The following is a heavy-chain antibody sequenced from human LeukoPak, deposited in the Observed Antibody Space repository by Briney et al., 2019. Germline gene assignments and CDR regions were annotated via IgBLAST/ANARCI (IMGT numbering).Heavy chain of an antibody. CDR1: GFTFSSYV. D-gene: IGHD3-10*01. Sequence: GSLRLSCAASGFTFSSYVMHWVRQAPGKGLEWVAIISYDGSNEYYVDSVKGRFTISRDNSKNTLYLQMNSLRVEDTAVYYCAKGSGGSGSYSKYYFDYWGQGTLVTVSS. V-gene: IGHV3-30*04. J-gene: IGHJ4*02. CDR2: ISYDGSNE. CDR3: AKGSGGSGSYSKYYFDY.